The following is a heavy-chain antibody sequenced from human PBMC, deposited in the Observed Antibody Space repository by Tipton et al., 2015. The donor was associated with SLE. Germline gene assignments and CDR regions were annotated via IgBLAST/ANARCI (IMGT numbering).Heavy chain of an antibody. CDR2: ICHSVRI. CDR3: ARGRLWLHY. CDR1: GDSLTSEC. D-gene: IGHD5-18*01. J-gene: IGHJ4*02. V-gene: IGHV4-59*13. Sequence: TLSLTCKVSGDSLTSECWGWIRQTPAKGLEWIGYICHSVRINYNPSLKSRVSMSVDKTENQFSLKLYFMAAADTGVYYCARGRLWLHYRGQGTLVAVSA.